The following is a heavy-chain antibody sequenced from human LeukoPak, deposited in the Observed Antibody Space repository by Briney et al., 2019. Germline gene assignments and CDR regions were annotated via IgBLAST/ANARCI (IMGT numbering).Heavy chain of an antibody. CDR2: IYYSGST. J-gene: IGHJ5*02. Sequence: SETLSLTCTVSGGSISSYYWSWIRQPPGKGLEWIGYIYYSGSTNYNPSLKSRVPISVDTSKNQFSLKLSSVPAADTAVYYCARAAGFYDTNWFDPWGQGTLVTVSS. CDR1: GGSISSYY. D-gene: IGHD3-22*01. CDR3: ARAAGFYDTNWFDP. V-gene: IGHV4-59*01.